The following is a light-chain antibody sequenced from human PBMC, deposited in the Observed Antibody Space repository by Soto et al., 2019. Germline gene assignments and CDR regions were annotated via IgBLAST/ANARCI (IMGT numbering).Light chain of an antibody. CDR3: QHYINWPLT. Sequence: EILMTQSPVTLSVSPGERAALSCRASQSVSSNLAWYQQEPGQAPRLLSYGAAIRATGIPDRFSGSGSGTEFTLTISSLQSEDCEVYYCQHYINWPLTFGGGTKVEI. CDR2: GAA. V-gene: IGKV3-15*01. CDR1: QSVSSN. J-gene: IGKJ4*01.